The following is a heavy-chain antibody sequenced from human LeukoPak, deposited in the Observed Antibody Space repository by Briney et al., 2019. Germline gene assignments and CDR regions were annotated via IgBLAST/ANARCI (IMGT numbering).Heavy chain of an antibody. J-gene: IGHJ4*02. CDR3: ARSKVGATPIDY. CDR2: INPNSGGT. CDR1: GYTFTGYY. D-gene: IGHD1-26*01. V-gene: IGHV1-2*02. Sequence: ASVKVSCKASGYTFTGYYMHWVRQAPGQGLEWMGWINPNSGGTNYAKKFQGRVTMTRDTSITTAYIELSRLRSDDTAVYYCARSKVGATPIDYWGQGTLVTVSS.